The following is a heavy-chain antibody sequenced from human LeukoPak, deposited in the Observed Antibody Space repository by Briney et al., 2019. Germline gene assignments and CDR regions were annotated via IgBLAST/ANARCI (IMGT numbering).Heavy chain of an antibody. CDR2: INHSGST. CDR3: ARDVWYYYDSSGYYPTFDI. CDR1: GGSFSGYY. Sequence: PSETLSLTCAVYGGSFSGYYWSWIRQPPGKGLEWIGEINHSGSTNYNPSLKSRVTISVDTSKNQFSLKLSSVTAADTAVYYCARDVWYYYDSSGYYPTFDIWGQGTMVTVSS. J-gene: IGHJ3*02. D-gene: IGHD3-22*01. V-gene: IGHV4-34*01.